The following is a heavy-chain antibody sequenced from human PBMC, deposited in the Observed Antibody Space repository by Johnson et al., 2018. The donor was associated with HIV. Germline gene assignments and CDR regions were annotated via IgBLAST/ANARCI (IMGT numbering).Heavy chain of an antibody. CDR1: GFSVSKYG. CDR2: IKQDGSEN. J-gene: IGHJ3*02. V-gene: IGHV3-7*04. Sequence: VQLVESGGGLVQPGGSLRLSCAVSGFSVSKYGMHWVRQAPGKGLEWVANIKQDGSENYYVDSVKGRFTISRDNAKNSLYLQMNSLRAEDTAVYYCARGDTAMGYDAFDIWGQGTMVTVSS. CDR3: ARGDTAMGYDAFDI. D-gene: IGHD5-18*01.